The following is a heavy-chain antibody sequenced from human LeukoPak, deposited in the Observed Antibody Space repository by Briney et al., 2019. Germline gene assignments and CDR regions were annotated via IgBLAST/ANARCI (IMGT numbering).Heavy chain of an antibody. V-gene: IGHV1-2*02. D-gene: IGHD3-3*01. CDR3: ARGPLTIFGRGGMDV. J-gene: IGHJ6*04. CDR2: INPNSGGT. Sequence: ASVKVSCKASGYTFTGHYMHWVRQAPGQGLEWMGWINPNSGGTNYAQKFQGRVTMTRDTSISTAYMELSRLRSDDTAVYYCARGPLTIFGRGGMDVWGKGTTVTVSS. CDR1: GYTFTGHY.